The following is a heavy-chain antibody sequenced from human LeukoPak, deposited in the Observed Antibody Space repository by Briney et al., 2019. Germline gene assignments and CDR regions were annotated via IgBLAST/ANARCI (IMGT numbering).Heavy chain of an antibody. Sequence: GESLKISCKGSGYTFITYWIGWVRQMPGKGLEWMGIIYPGDSDTRYSPSFRGQVTISADKSINTAYLQWSSLKASDTAMYYCARPDDYGGKPAAFDIWGQGTMVTASS. CDR3: ARPDDYGGKPAAFDI. CDR1: GYTFITYW. CDR2: IYPGDSDT. J-gene: IGHJ3*02. V-gene: IGHV5-51*01. D-gene: IGHD4-23*01.